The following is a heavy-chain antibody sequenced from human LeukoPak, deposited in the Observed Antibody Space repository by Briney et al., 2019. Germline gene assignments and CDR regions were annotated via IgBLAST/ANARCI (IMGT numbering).Heavy chain of an antibody. J-gene: IGHJ4*02. CDR1: GGTISSSSYY. V-gene: IGHV4-39*07. D-gene: IGHD3-22*01. CDR3: AREGKDYFDIPGYYFFDY. Sequence: PSETLSLTCTVSGGTISSSSYYWGWIRQPPGKGLEWIGSIFYRGSTYYNPALMSRVTISVDTSKNLFSLKPRSVSATDTAVYYCAREGKDYFDIPGYYFFDYWGQGALVTVSS. CDR2: IFYRGST.